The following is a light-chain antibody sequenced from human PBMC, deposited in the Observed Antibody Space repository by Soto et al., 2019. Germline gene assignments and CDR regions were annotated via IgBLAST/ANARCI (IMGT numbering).Light chain of an antibody. CDR1: QSVGRD. J-gene: IGKJ3*01. CDR3: QQYNTWPPT. V-gene: IGKV3-15*01. CDR2: DAS. Sequence: EIVMTQSPATLSVSPGEGATLSCRASQSVGRDLAWYQQKPGQAPRLLIYDASTRATGIPARFTGSGSGTEFTLAINSLQSEGFAVYWCQQYNTWPPTFGPGTTVDIK.